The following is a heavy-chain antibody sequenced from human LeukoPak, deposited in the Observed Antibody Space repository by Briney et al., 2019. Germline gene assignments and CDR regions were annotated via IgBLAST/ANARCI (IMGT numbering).Heavy chain of an antibody. Sequence: PEGSLRLSCAASGFTFSSYWMSWVRQAPGKGLEWVSAISSSDTTYYTNSVKGRFTISRDSSKNTLYLRMNSLRAEDTAVYYCARINYYDSRGYYNRSPLLDYWGQGTLVTVSS. D-gene: IGHD3-22*01. J-gene: IGHJ4*02. CDR1: GFTFSSYW. CDR3: ARINYYDSRGYYNRSPLLDY. V-gene: IGHV3-23*01. CDR2: ISSSDTT.